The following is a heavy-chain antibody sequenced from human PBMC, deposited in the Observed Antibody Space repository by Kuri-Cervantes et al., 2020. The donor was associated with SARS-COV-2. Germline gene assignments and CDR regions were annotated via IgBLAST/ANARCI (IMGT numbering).Heavy chain of an antibody. Sequence: LSLTCAASGFTFSSYWMSWVRQAPGKGLEWVANIKQDGSEKYYVDSAKGRFTISRDNAKNSLYLQMNSLRAEDTAVYYCARDVLGQPLDYWGQGTLVTVSS. CDR1: GFTFSSYW. V-gene: IGHV3-7*01. J-gene: IGHJ4*02. D-gene: IGHD3-3*02. CDR3: ARDVLGQPLDY. CDR2: IKQDGSEK.